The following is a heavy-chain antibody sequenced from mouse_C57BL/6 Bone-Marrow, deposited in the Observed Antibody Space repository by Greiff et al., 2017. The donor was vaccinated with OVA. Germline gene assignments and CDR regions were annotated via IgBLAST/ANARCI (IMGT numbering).Heavy chain of an antibody. D-gene: IGHD1-1*01. CDR2: IYPRDGST. CDR1: GYTFTDHT. V-gene: IGHV1-78*01. Sequence: VKLQESDAELVKPGASVKISCKVSGYTFTDHTIHWMKQRPEQGLEWIGYIYPRDGSTKYNEKFKGKATLTADKSSSTAYMQLNSLTSEDSAVYFCARTSYYYGSSPYYFDYWGQGTTLTVSS. J-gene: IGHJ2*01. CDR3: ARTSYYYGSSPYYFDY.